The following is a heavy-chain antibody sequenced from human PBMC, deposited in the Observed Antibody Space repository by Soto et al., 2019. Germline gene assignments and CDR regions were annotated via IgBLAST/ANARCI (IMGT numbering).Heavy chain of an antibody. J-gene: IGHJ5*02. CDR1: GGTFSSYS. D-gene: IGHD6-13*01. CDR3: AKQLVRTGSDWFDP. CDR2: IIPIFGTA. Sequence: XSVKVSCKASGGTFSSYSISWVRQAPVQGLEWMGGIIPIFGTANYAQKFQGRVTITADESTSTAYMELSSLRSEDTAVYYCAKQLVRTGSDWFDPWGQGTLVTVSS. V-gene: IGHV1-69*13.